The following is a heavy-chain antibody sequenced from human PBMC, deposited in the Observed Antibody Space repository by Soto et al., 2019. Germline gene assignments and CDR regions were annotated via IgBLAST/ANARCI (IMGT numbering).Heavy chain of an antibody. CDR1: GGSISSSSYY. CDR2: IYYSGST. J-gene: IGHJ5*02. CDR3: ARGRDSSSPGGETYNWFDP. Sequence: PSETLSLTCTVSGGSISSSSYYWGWIRQPPGKGLEWIGSIYYSGSTYYNPSLKSRVTISVDTSKNQFSLKLSSVTAADTAVYYCARGRDSSSPGGETYNWFDPWGRGTLVTVSS. V-gene: IGHV4-39*01. D-gene: IGHD6-6*01.